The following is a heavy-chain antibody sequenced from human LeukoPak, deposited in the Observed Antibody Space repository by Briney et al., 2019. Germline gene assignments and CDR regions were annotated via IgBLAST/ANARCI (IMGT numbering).Heavy chain of an antibody. Sequence: PGGSLRLSCAASGFTFSSYWMHWVRQVPGKGLEWVSRIDGDGSRISYGDSVKGRFSISRDNAKNTLYVQMNILRAEDTAVYYCARGGYSGYDSALDYWGQGTLVTVSS. V-gene: IGHV3-74*01. D-gene: IGHD5-12*01. CDR3: ARGGYSGYDSALDY. CDR2: IDGDGSRI. J-gene: IGHJ4*02. CDR1: GFTFSSYW.